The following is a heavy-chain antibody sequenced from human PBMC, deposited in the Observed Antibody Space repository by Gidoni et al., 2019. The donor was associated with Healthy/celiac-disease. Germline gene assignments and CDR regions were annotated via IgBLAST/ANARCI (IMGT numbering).Heavy chain of an antibody. D-gene: IGHD2-2*01. J-gene: IGHJ6*02. CDR3: AKRFYCSSTSCYVGSYYYYYYGMDV. CDR1: GVTVSRYA. V-gene: IGHV3-23*01. Sequence: EVQLLESGGGLVQPGGSLRLSCAASGVTVSRYAMSWVRQAPGKGLEWVSAISGIGGSTYYADSVKGRFTISRDNSKNTLYLQMNSLRAEDTAVYYCAKRFYCSSTSCYVGSYYYYYYGMDVWGQGTTVTVSS. CDR2: ISGIGGST.